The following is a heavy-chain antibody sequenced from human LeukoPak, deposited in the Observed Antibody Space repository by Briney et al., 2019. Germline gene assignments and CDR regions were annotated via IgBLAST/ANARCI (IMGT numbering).Heavy chain of an antibody. V-gene: IGHV4-38-2*01. CDR3: ARHLGEPNWFDP. J-gene: IGHJ5*02. CDR1: GYSISSGYY. D-gene: IGHD3-10*01. Sequence: SETLSLTCAVSGYSISSGYYWGWIRQPPGKGLEWIGSVQHSGSAYYNPSLKSRVTISVDTSKNQFSLKLNSVTAADTAVYYCARHLGEPNWFDPWGQGTLVTVSS. CDR2: VQHSGSA.